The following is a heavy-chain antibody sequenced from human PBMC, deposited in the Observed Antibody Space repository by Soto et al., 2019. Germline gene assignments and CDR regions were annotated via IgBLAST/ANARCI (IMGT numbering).Heavy chain of an antibody. J-gene: IGHJ4*02. CDR1: GFTFSSYS. D-gene: IGHD3-22*01. Sequence: PGGSLRLSCATSGFTFSSYSMTWVRQAPGEGLEWVSIISGSGTTTKYADSVKGRFTISRDNSKNTLHLQMNSLRAEDTAVYYCAQGVNYDSSGYFFGYWGQGTLVTVSS. CDR3: AQGVNYDSSGYFFGY. V-gene: IGHV3-23*01. CDR2: ISGSGTTT.